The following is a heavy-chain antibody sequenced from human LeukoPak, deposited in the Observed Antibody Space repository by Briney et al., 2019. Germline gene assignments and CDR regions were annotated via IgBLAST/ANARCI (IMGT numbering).Heavy chain of an antibody. J-gene: IGHJ6*03. CDR3: ASGSGSYRTPYYYMDV. Sequence: GGSLRLSCPASGFTVSSNYMSWVRQAPGKGLEWVSVIYSGGSTYYADSVKGRFTISRDNSKNTRYLQMNSLRAEDTAVYYCASGSGSYRTPYYYMDVWGTGTTVTVSS. V-gene: IGHV3-53*01. CDR2: IYSGGST. CDR1: GFTVSSNY. D-gene: IGHD3-10*01.